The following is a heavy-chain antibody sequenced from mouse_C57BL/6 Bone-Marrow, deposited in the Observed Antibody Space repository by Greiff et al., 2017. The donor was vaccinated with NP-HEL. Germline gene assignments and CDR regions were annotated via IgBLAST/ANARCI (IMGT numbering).Heavy chain of an antibody. CDR3: ARGDITTVAPSYWYFDV. J-gene: IGHJ1*03. V-gene: IGHV1-50*01. Sequence: QVQLQQPGAELVKPGASVKLSCKASGYTFTSYWMQWVKQRPGQGLEWIGEIDPSDSYTNYNQKFKGKATLTVDTSSSTAYMQLSSLTSEDSAVYYWARGDITTVAPSYWYFDVWGTGTTVTVSS. CDR1: GYTFTSYW. CDR2: IDPSDSYT. D-gene: IGHD1-1*01.